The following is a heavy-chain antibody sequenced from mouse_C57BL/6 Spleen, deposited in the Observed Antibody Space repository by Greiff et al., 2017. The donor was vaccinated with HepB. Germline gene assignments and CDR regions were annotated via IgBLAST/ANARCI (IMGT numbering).Heavy chain of an antibody. CDR1: GFTFSDYY. V-gene: IGHV5-16*01. Sequence: EVMLVESEGGLVQPGSSMKLSCTASGFTFSDYYMAWVRQVPEKGLEWVANINYDGSSTYYLDSLKSRFIISRDNAKNILYLQMSSLKSEDTATYYCAREGESRNFDVWGTGTTVTVSS. CDR3: AREGESRNFDV. CDR2: INYDGSST. D-gene: IGHD1-1*01. J-gene: IGHJ1*03.